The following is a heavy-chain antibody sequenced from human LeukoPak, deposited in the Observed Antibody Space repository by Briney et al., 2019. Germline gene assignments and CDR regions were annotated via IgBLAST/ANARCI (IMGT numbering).Heavy chain of an antibody. Sequence: SETLSLTCAVSGYSISSGYYWGWIRQPPGKGLEWIGSIYHSGSTYYNPSLKSRVTISVDTSKNQFSLKLSSVTAADTAVYYCARAHYYDSSGYYRAFDCWGQGTLVTVSS. J-gene: IGHJ4*02. V-gene: IGHV4-38-2*01. D-gene: IGHD3-22*01. CDR1: GYSISSGYY. CDR3: ARAHYYDSSGYYRAFDC. CDR2: IYHSGST.